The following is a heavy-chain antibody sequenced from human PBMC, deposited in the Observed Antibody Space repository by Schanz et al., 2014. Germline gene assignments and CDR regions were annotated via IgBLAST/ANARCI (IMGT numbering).Heavy chain of an antibody. Sequence: EVQLVESGGGLVKPGGSLRLSCAASEFIFSTYTMNWVRQAPGKGLEWVSSITDIGTYTYYAESVKGRFTISRDNAKNSLYLQMNSLTTEDTTVYYSLTHHSPYPSSFASAYWAHGHLVT. CDR2: ITDIGTYT. CDR3: LTHHSPYPSSFASAY. D-gene: IGHD3-10*01. J-gene: IGHJ4*01. V-gene: IGHV3-21*01. CDR1: EFIFSTYT.